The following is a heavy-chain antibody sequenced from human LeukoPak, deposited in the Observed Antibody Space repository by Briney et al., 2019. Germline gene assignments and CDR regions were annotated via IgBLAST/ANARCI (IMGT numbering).Heavy chain of an antibody. CDR1: GFTFRDDA. J-gene: IGHJ4*02. Sequence: PGGSLRLSCAASGFTFRDDAISWVRQAPGKGLEWVSRISGNGFSTDYADSVKGRFTISRDNSKNTLYLQMSSLKTEDTAVYYCAAQGGSGDLRYWGQGTLVTVSS. CDR3: AAQGGSGDLRY. D-gene: IGHD4-17*01. V-gene: IGHV3-23*01. CDR2: ISGNGFST.